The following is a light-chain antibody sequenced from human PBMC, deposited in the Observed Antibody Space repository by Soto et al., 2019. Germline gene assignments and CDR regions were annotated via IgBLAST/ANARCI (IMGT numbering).Light chain of an antibody. CDR3: ISYTGSSTSYV. Sequence: QPALTQPASVSGSPGQSITISCSGTRSDIGSYNYVAWYQQFPGKTPKILIYGVSNRPSGVSSRFSGSKSGNTASLTISGLQAEDEADYYCISYTGSSTSYVFGRGTKVTVL. CDR2: GVS. CDR1: RSDIGSYNY. J-gene: IGLJ1*01. V-gene: IGLV2-14*01.